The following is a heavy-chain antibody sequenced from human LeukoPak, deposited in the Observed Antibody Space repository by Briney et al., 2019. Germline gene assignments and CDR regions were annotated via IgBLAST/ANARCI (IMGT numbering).Heavy chain of an antibody. J-gene: IGHJ4*01. CDR2: INPISGDT. CDR3: ARDLAWGSGYDLDY. Sequence: GASVKVSCKASGYTFTSYDINWVRQATGQGPEWMGWINPISGDTNYAQKFQGRLTLTRDTSISTAYMELTRLRFDDTAMYYCARDLAWGSGYDLDYWGLGTLVIVSS. V-gene: IGHV1-2*02. D-gene: IGHD5-12*01. CDR1: GYTFTSYD.